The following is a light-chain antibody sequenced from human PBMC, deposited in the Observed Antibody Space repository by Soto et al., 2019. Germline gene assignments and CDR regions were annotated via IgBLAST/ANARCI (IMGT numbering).Light chain of an antibody. Sequence: QSVLTQPPSVSGAPGQRVTISCTGSSSNIGAGYDVHWYQQLPGTAPKLLIYGNSNRPSGVPDRFSGSKSGTSASLAITGLQAEDCADYSSPYYDNSLCGYVFGTGT. CDR1: SSNIGAGYD. CDR2: GNS. J-gene: IGLJ1*01. V-gene: IGLV1-40*01. CDR3: PYYDNSLCGYV.